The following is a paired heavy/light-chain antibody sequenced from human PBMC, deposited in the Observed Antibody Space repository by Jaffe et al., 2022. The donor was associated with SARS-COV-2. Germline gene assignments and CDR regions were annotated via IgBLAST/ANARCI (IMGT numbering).Light chain of an antibody. Sequence: EVVLAQSPDTLSLSPGERATLSCRASQSVTSNYLAWYQQKPGQAPRLLIYGASSRATAIPDRFSGSGSGTDFTLTISRLEPEDFAVYYCQQYGRSPEMFTFGQGTKLEIK. V-gene: IGKV3-20*01. CDR1: QSVTSNY. CDR2: GAS. CDR3: QQYGRSPEMFT. J-gene: IGKJ2*01.
Heavy chain of an antibody. J-gene: IGHJ4*02. Sequence: EVQLLASGGGLVQPGGSLRLSCTASGFRFSTYAMNWVRQTPGKGLEWVASIGGGGTDTLYTDSVKGRFTISRDDSKDTMYLQMNNLRVDDSAQYFCVKDAFSANGIWDSFDSWGQGILVTVSS. D-gene: IGHD2-8*01. V-gene: IGHV3-23*01. CDR1: GFRFSTYA. CDR2: IGGGGTDT. CDR3: VKDAFSANGIWDSFDS.